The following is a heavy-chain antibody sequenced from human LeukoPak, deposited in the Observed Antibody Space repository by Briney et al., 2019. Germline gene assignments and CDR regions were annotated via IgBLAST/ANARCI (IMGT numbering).Heavy chain of an antibody. Sequence: GGSLRLSCAASGFTFSSSWMAWVRQAPGKGLEWVANIKEDGTEEYYADSLKGRLTISRDNAKNSLNLQMNSLRVEDTAVYYCARDMGWLALDYWGQGILVNVSS. V-gene: IGHV3-7*01. CDR1: GFTFSSSW. CDR2: IKEDGTEE. D-gene: IGHD6-19*01. J-gene: IGHJ4*02. CDR3: ARDMGWLALDY.